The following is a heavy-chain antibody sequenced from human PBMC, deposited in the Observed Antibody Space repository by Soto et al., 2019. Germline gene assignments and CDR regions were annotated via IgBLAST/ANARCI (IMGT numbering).Heavy chain of an antibody. V-gene: IGHV3-33*01. CDR2: LWEDGTTK. Sequence: XGSLLLSFAASGFTFTNYPMHWVRQSPGKGLEWVAVLWEDGTTKYYTDSVKGRFTISRDTSENTLYPQMDSLRAEDTAVYFCARGLKFYYDSIGYNYFDYWGQGTLVTVSS. CDR3: ARGLKFYYDSIGYNYFDY. J-gene: IGHJ4*02. CDR1: GFTFTNYP. D-gene: IGHD3-22*01.